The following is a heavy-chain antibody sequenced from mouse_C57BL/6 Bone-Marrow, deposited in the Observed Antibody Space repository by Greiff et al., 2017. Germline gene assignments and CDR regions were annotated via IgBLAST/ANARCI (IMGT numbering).Heavy chain of an antibody. CDR1: GYTFTSYW. J-gene: IGHJ2*01. CDR3: TPCYGSSPGYY. V-gene: IGHV1-5*01. CDR2: IYPGNSDT. Sequence: EVQLQQSGTVLARPGASVKMSCKTSGYTFTSYWMHWVKQRPGQGLEWIGAIYPGNSDTSSNQKFKGKAKLTAVTSASTAYMELSSLTNEDSAVYYCTPCYGSSPGYYWGQGTTLTVSS. D-gene: IGHD1-1*01.